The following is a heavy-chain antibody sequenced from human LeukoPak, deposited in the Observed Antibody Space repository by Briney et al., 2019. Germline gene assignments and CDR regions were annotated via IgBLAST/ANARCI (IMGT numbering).Heavy chain of an antibody. CDR1: GFTFSSYW. J-gene: IGHJ4*02. Sequence: PGGSLRLSCAASGFTFSSYWMSWVRQAPGKGLEWVANIKQDGSEKYYVDSVKGRFTISRDNAKNTLYLQMNSLRAEDTAVYYCAKDRGSGYHYFDYWGQGTLVTVSS. V-gene: IGHV3-7*04. CDR2: IKQDGSEK. CDR3: AKDRGSGYHYFDY. D-gene: IGHD3-22*01.